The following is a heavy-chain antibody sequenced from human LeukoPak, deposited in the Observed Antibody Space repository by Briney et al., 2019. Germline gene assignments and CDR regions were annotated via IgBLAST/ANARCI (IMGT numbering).Heavy chain of an antibody. V-gene: IGHV3-43*02. CDR3: AKAVQHIVVVTDPLDAFDI. CDR2: ISGDGGST. J-gene: IGHJ3*02. D-gene: IGHD2-21*02. Sequence: GGSLRLSCAASGFTFSDYWVNWVRQAPGKGLEWVSLISGDGGSTYYADSVKGRFTISRDNSKNSLYLQMNSLRTEDTALYYCAKAVQHIVVVTDPLDAFDIWGQGTMVTVSS. CDR1: GFTFSDYW.